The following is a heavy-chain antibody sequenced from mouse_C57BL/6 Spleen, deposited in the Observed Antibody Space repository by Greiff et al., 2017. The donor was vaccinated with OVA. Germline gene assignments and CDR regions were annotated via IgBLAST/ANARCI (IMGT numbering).Heavy chain of an antibody. V-gene: IGHV1-52*01. J-gene: IGHJ1*03. D-gene: IGHD6-5*01. CDR2: IDPSDSET. CDR3: ARLKSLYGYFDV. CDR1: GYTFTSSW. Sequence: QVQLQQPGAELVRPGSSVKLSCKASGYTFTSSWMHWVKQRPIQGLEWIGNIDPSDSETHYNQKFKDKATLTVDKSSSTAYMQLSSLTSEDSAVYYCARLKSLYGYFDVWGTGTTVTVSS.